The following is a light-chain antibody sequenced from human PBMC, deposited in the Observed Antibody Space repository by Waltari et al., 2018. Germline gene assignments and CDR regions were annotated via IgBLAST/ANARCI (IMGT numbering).Light chain of an antibody. Sequence: IVMTQPPPSLSVTPGQSASISCKSNQSLLYSDGKTSLHWYLQRPGQAPQLLISDVSSRVAGVPDRINGRGSGTDFTLEISRVEAEDVGVYYCMQGLLPPLTFGGGTKVEIK. CDR3: MQGLLPPLT. CDR1: QSLLYSDGKTS. J-gene: IGKJ4*01. V-gene: IGKV2-29*02. CDR2: DVS.